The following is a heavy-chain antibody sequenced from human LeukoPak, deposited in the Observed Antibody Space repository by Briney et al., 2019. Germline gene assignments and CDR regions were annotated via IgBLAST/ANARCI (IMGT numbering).Heavy chain of an antibody. CDR1: GYTFTSYG. CDR2: ISAYNGNT. J-gene: IGHJ3*02. Sequence: GASVKVSRKASGYTFTSYGISWVRQAPGQGLEWMGWISAYNGNTNYAQKLQGRVTMTTDTSTSTAYMELRSLRSDDTAVYYCARDSVVGATTRAFDIWGQGTMVTVSS. D-gene: IGHD1-26*01. V-gene: IGHV1-18*01. CDR3: ARDSVVGATTRAFDI.